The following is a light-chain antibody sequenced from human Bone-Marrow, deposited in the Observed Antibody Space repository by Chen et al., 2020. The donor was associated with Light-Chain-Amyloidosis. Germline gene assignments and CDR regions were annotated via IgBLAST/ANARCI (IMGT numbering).Light chain of an antibody. CDR2: EDH. V-gene: IGLV6-57*01. CDR3: QSYQGSSQGV. CDR1: SGSIATNY. J-gene: IGLJ3*02. Sequence: NFMLTQPHSVSESPGRTVILSCTRRSGSIATNYVQWYQQRPSSSPTTVIYEDHQRPSGVPDRFSGSIDRSSKAAARTSAGMKTEDEADYYCQSYQGSSQGVFGGGTKLTVL.